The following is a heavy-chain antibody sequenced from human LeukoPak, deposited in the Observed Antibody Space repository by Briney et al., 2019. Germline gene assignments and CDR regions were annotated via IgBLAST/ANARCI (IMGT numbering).Heavy chain of an antibody. V-gene: IGHV4-38-2*02. Sequence: PSETLSLTCTVSGYSISSGYYWGWIRQPPGKGLEWIGSIYHSGSTYYNPSLKSRVTISVDTSKNQFSLKLSSVTAADTAVYYCARVRWQLWFGEFIPQRDAFDIWGQGTMVTVSS. J-gene: IGHJ3*02. D-gene: IGHD3-10*01. CDR1: GYSISSGYY. CDR2: IYHSGST. CDR3: ARVRWQLWFGEFIPQRDAFDI.